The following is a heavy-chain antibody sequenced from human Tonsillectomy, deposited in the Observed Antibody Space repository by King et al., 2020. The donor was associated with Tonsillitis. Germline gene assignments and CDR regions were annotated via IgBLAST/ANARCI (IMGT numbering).Heavy chain of an antibody. V-gene: IGHV1-69*01. D-gene: IGHD5-18*01. CDR1: GGTFSSYA. CDR2: IIPIFGTA. Sequence: VQLVESGAEVKKPGSSVKVSCKASGGTFSSYAISWVRQAPGQGLEWMGGIIPIFGTANYAQKFQGRVTITADESTSTAYMELSSLRSEDTAVYYCARDGGGYSYGYATPFDYWGQGTLVTVSS. CDR3: ARDGGGYSYGYATPFDY. J-gene: IGHJ4*02.